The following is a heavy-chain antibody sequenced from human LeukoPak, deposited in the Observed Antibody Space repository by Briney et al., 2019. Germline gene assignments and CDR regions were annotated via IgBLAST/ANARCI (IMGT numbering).Heavy chain of an antibody. Sequence: ASVKVSCKASGYTFTRYAMNWVRQAPGQGLEWMGWINTNTGNPTYAQGFTGRFVFSLDTSVSTAYLQWSSLKASDTAMYYCARVRPQDGFDIWGQGTMVTVSS. CDR2: INTNTGNP. V-gene: IGHV7-4-1*02. CDR3: ARVRPQDGFDI. CDR1: GYTFTRYA. J-gene: IGHJ3*02.